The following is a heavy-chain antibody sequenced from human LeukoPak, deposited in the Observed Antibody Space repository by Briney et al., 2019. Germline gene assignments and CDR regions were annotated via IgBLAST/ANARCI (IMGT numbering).Heavy chain of an antibody. J-gene: IGHJ3*02. V-gene: IGHV4-34*01. CDR3: ARDGLWIQNAFDI. CDR1: GGSFSGYY. CDR2: INHSGST. D-gene: IGHD5-18*01. Sequence: PSETLSLTCAVYGGSFSGYYWSWIRQPPGKGPEWIGEINHSGSTNYNPSLKSRVTVSVDTSKNQFSLKLSSVTAADTAVYYCARDGLWIQNAFDIWGQGTMVAVSS.